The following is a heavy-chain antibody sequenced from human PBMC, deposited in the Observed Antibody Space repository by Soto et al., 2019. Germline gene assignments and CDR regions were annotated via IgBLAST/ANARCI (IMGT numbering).Heavy chain of an antibody. D-gene: IGHD3-3*01. J-gene: IGHJ5*02. CDR1: GFTFNQYS. CDR3: ARGDDFSDFDP. Sequence: EVQLVESGGGLVQPGGSLRLSCAAAGFTFNQYSMNWVRQAPGRGLEWISHISSSGYTTYYAGSVKGRFTISRDNAKNSLFLQMNSLRDEDTAVYYWARGDDFSDFDPWGQGTLVTVSS. V-gene: IGHV3-48*02. CDR2: ISSSGYTT.